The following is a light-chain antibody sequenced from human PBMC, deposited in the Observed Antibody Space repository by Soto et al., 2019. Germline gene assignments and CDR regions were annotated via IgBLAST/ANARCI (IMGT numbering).Light chain of an antibody. Sequence: EIALTQSPATPSLSPGERATPSCRATQSVSSYLACYQQKPGQAPRLLIYDASNRATGIPARFSGSGSGTDFTLTISSLEPEDFAVYYCQQRFNWQVTFGQGTRLEI. J-gene: IGKJ5*01. CDR3: QQRFNWQVT. CDR1: QSVSSY. V-gene: IGKV3-11*01. CDR2: DAS.